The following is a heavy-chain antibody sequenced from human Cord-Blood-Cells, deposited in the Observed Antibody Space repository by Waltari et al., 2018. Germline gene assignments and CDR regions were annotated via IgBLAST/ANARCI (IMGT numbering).Heavy chain of an antibody. V-gene: IGHV4-39*01. CDR2: IYYSGST. CDR1: GGSISSSSYY. D-gene: IGHD7-27*01. Sequence: QLQLQESGPGLVKPSETLSLTSTVSGGSISSSSYYWGWIRQPPGKWLGWIGSIYYSGSTDYIPSLKSRVTISVDTSKNQFSLKLSSVTATDTAVYYCARTPRWGNYFDYWGQGTLVTVSS. J-gene: IGHJ4*02. CDR3: ARTPRWGNYFDY.